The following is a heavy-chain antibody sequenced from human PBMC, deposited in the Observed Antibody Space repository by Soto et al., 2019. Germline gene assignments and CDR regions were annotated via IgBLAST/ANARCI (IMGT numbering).Heavy chain of an antibody. CDR2: ILVDGRT. CDR1: GFPCGSYD. J-gene: IGHJ3*01. D-gene: IGHD2-8*02. V-gene: IGHV3-23*01. CDR3: AKATATGGGAFDF. Sequence: GGSLRLSCAASGFPCGSYDMTWVRQAAGKGLEWVSTILVDGRTFYVDCVKGRFTISRDNSRNTVYLQMNSLTAGDTALYYCAKATATGGGAFDFCGQGTMVTVSS.